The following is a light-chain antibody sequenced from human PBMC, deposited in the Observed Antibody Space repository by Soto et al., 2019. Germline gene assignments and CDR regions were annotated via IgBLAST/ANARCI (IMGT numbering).Light chain of an antibody. CDR2: GAS. Sequence: AIQMTQFPSSLSASVRDRVVISCRTSQDIRNKLGWYQQKPGQAPKLLIFGASTLHSGVPSRFSGSGSGTRFTLTITSLQPEDVATYYCLHEYNYPWTFGQGTKVETK. CDR3: LHEYNYPWT. V-gene: IGKV1-6*01. CDR1: QDIRNK. J-gene: IGKJ1*01.